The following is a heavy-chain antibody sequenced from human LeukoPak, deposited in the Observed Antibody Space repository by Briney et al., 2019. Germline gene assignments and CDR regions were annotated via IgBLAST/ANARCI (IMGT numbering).Heavy chain of an antibody. V-gene: IGHV3-48*01. D-gene: IGHD2-2*01. CDR1: GFTFTSYA. CDR3: ATYEYQLPN. Sequence: PGGSLRLSCTASGFTFTSYAMTWVRQAPGKGLEWVSYISSSSSTIYYADSVKGRFTISRDNAKNSLYLQMNSLRAEDTAVYYCATYEYQLPNWGQGTLVTVSS. J-gene: IGHJ4*02. CDR2: ISSSSSTI.